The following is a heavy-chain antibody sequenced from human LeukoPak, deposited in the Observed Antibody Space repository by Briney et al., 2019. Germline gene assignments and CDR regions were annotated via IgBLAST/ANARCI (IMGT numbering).Heavy chain of an antibody. CDR2: ISSSSSTI. Sequence: GGSLRLSCAASGFTFSSSSMDWVRQAPGKGLEWASYISSSSSTIYYADSVKGRFTISRDNAKNSLYLQMNSLRAEDTALYYCARGFYGQFDYWGQGTLVTVSS. D-gene: IGHD2/OR15-2a*01. V-gene: IGHV3-48*01. J-gene: IGHJ4*02. CDR1: GFTFSSSS. CDR3: ARGFYGQFDY.